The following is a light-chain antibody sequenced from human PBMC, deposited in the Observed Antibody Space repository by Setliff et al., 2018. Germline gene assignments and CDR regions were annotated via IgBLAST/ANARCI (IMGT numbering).Light chain of an antibody. J-gene: IGLJ3*02. V-gene: IGLV1-44*01. CDR1: SSNIGTNP. CDR2: STN. CDR3: AAWDGSLNGHLV. Sequence: QSVLMQPPSASGTPGQKVTISCSGSSSNIGTNPVNWYQQVPGTAPKLLIYSTNQRPSGVPDRFSGSKSGSSASLAISGLQSGDEGEYYCAAWDGSLNGHLVFGGVTQLTVL.